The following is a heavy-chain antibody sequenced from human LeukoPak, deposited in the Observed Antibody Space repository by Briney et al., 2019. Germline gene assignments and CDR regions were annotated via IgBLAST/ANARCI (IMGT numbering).Heavy chain of an antibody. CDR1: GFTFSSYS. J-gene: IGHJ4*02. CDR2: ISSSSSTI. CDR3: ARDFVTTVTTLTAPRH. D-gene: IGHD4-11*01. Sequence: GGSLRLSCAASGFTFSSYSMNWVRQAPGKGLEWVSYISSSSSTIYYADSVKGRFTISRDNAKNSLYLQMNSLRAEDTAVYYCARDFVTTVTTLTAPRHWGQGTLVTVSS. V-gene: IGHV3-48*04.